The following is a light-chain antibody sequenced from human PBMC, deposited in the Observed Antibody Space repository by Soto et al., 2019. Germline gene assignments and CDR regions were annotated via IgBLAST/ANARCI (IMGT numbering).Light chain of an antibody. J-gene: IGKJ1*01. CDR2: GAS. CDR1: QSVSSK. CDR3: QQYNNWPVA. V-gene: IGKV3-15*01. Sequence: EIVMTQSPATLSVSPGERATLSCRASQSVSSKLAWYQQKPGQAPRLLIYGASTRATGIPARFSGSGSGTEFTLTISSLQSEDFAVYYCQQYNNWPVAFGQGTKVESK.